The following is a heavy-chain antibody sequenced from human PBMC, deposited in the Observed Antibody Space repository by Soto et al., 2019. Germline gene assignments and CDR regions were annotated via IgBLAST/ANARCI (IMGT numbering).Heavy chain of an antibody. CDR2: IYISGNT. V-gene: IGHV4-4*07. CDR3: ARGNGLDY. CDR1: GGSISSYY. J-gene: IGHJ4*02. Sequence: QVQLQESGPGLVKPSETLSLTCTVSGGSISSYYWSWIRQPPGKGLEWIGRIYISGNTNYHPSLMSRVTMSADTSKNQFSLKLSSVTAADTAVYYCARGNGLDYWGQGTLVTVSS.